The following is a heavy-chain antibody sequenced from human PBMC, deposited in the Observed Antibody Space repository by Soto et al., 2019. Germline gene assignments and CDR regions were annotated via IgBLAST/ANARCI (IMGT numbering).Heavy chain of an antibody. V-gene: IGHV3-33*01. D-gene: IGHD3-22*01. CDR3: ARAYYYDSSGYYKPYYYYGMDV. CDR2: IWYDGSNK. J-gene: IGHJ6*02. CDR1: GFTFSSYG. Sequence: PGGSLRLSCAASGFTFSSYGMHWVRQAPGKGLEWVAVIWYDGSNKYYADSVKGRFTISRDNSKNTLYLQMNSLRAEDTAVYYCARAYYYDSSGYYKPYYYYGMDVWGQGTTVTVSS.